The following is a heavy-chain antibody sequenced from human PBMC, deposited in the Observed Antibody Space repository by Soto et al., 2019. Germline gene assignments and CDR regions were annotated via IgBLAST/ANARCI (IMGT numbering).Heavy chain of an antibody. CDR2: IYYSGST. D-gene: IGHD5-12*01. Sequence: SETLSLTCTVSGGSISSGDYYWSWIRQPPGKGLEWIGYIYYSGSTYYNPSLKSRVTISVDTSKNQFSLKLSSVTAADTAVYYCAREMAKISPDYFDYCGQRTLVTVSS. CDR3: AREMAKISPDYFDY. J-gene: IGHJ4*02. CDR1: GGSISSGDYY. V-gene: IGHV4-30-4*01.